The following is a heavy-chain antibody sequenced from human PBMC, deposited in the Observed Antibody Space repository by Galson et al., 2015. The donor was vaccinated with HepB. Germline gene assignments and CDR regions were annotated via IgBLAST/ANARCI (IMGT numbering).Heavy chain of an antibody. J-gene: IGHJ3*02. CDR2: VSGSGGTT. V-gene: IGHV3-23*01. CDR1: ALTFSTSP. Sequence: SLRLSCAVSALTFSTSPMSWVRQAPGKGLEWVSSVSGSGGTTYYADSVKGRFTISKDNSKNTLYLQMNSLRAEDTALYYCAGYCSSTSCYRGRFAFDIWGQGTMVTVSS. CDR3: AGYCSSTSCYRGRFAFDI. D-gene: IGHD2-2*02.